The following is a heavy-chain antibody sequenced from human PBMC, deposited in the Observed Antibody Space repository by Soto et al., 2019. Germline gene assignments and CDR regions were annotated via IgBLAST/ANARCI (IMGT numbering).Heavy chain of an antibody. CDR1: GFTFSSYG. Sequence: QVQLVESGGGVVQPGRSLRLSCAASGFTFSSYGMHWVRQAPCKGLEWVAVISYDGSNKYYADSVKGRFTISRDNSKNTLYLQMNSLRAEDTAVYYCAKVMSIVVVPAAIFYDYGMDVWGQGTTVTVSS. CDR2: ISYDGSNK. CDR3: AKVMSIVVVPAAIFYDYGMDV. V-gene: IGHV3-30*18. D-gene: IGHD2-2*01. J-gene: IGHJ6*02.